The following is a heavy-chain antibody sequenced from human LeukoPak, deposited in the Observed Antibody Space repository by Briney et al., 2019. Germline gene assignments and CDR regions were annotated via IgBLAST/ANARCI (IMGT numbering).Heavy chain of an antibody. J-gene: IGHJ2*01. CDR1: GFTFGSYA. D-gene: IGHD3-10*01. V-gene: IGHV3-23*01. CDR2: ISANGDST. CDR3: ANSRPGGYWYFDL. Sequence: GGSLRLSCAASGFTFGSYAMTWVRQAPGKGLEWVSSISANGDSTLYADSVKGRFTISRDNSKNTLFLQMNSLRAEDTAVYYCANSRPGGYWYFDLWGRGTLVTVSS.